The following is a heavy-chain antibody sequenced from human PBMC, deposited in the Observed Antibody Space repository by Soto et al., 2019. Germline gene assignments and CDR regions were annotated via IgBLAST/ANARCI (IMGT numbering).Heavy chain of an antibody. Sequence: EVQLVESGGGLVKPGGSLRLSCAASGFTFSSYSMNWVRQAPGKGLEWVSSISSSSSYIYYADSVKGRFTISRDNAKNSLYLQMNSLRAEDTAVYYCARDDTSDYDFWSGYSPATTFDYWGQGTLVTVSS. V-gene: IGHV3-21*01. CDR3: ARDDTSDYDFWSGYSPATTFDY. CDR2: ISSSSSYI. CDR1: GFTFSSYS. J-gene: IGHJ4*02. D-gene: IGHD3-3*01.